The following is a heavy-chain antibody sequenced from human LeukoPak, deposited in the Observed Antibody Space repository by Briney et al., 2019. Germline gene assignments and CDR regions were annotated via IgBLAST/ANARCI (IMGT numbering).Heavy chain of an antibody. CDR3: VREGGRDGYNDY. V-gene: IGHV3-48*03. CDR1: GFTFSSYE. Sequence: GGSLRLSCAASGFTFSSYEMNWVRQAPGKGLEWVSYISSSGSTIYYADSVKGRFTISRDNAKNSLYLQMNSLRAEDTAVYYCVREGGRDGYNDYWGQGTLVTVSS. D-gene: IGHD5-24*01. J-gene: IGHJ4*02. CDR2: ISSSGSTI.